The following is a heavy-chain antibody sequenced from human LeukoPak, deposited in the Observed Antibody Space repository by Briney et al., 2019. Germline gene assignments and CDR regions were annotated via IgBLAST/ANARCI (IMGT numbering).Heavy chain of an antibody. J-gene: IGHJ2*01. D-gene: IGHD2-2*01. CDR2: IYSGGST. V-gene: IGHV3-53*01. CDR3: ARDKVACSSTSCHYWYFDL. Sequence: GGSLRLSCAASGFTVSSNYMSWVRQAPGKGLEWVSVIYSGGSTYYADSVKGRFTISRGNSKNTLYLQMNSLRAEDTAVYYCARDKVACSSTSCHYWYFDLWGRGTLVTVSS. CDR1: GFTVSSNY.